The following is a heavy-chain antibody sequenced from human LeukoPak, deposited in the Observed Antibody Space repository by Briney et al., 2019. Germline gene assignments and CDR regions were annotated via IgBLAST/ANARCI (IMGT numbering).Heavy chain of an antibody. CDR2: LYTSGST. CDR3: ARDGDYYDSSGYSWFDP. Sequence: SETLSLTCTVSGGSISSGSYYWTWIRQPAGKGLEWIGRLYTSGSTNYNPSLKSRVTISVDTSKNQFSLKLSSVTAADTAVYYCARDGDYYDSSGYSWFDPWGQGTLVTVSS. CDR1: GGSISSGSYY. D-gene: IGHD3-22*01. J-gene: IGHJ5*02. V-gene: IGHV4-61*02.